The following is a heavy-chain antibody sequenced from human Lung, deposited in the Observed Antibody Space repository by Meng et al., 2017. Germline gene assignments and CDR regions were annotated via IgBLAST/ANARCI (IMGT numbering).Heavy chain of an antibody. CDR1: GGSISRGCYS. J-gene: IGHJ4*02. CDR2: IPHSGST. V-gene: IGHV4-30-2*01. D-gene: IGHD2-15*01. CDR3: ARSGYCRCSSCYGSFDS. Sequence: QLQLQESGSGLVKPSQTPSLTCAVSGGSISRGCYSWSWIRQPPGKGLEWIGYIPHSGSTYYRPSLKNRVTISVDRSKNQFSLRLTSVTAADTAVYSCARSGYCRCSSCYGSFDSWGQGTLVTVSS.